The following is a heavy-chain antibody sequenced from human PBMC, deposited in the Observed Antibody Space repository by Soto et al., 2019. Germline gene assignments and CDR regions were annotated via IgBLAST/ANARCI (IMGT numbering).Heavy chain of an antibody. CDR2: ISSSSSYI. Sequence: GGSLRLSCAASGFTFSSYSMNWVRQAPGKGLEWVSSISSSSSYIYYADSVKGRFTISRDNAKNSLYLQMNSLRAEDTAVYYCARGSLNMITFGGVIVTWGQGTLVTVSS. J-gene: IGHJ5*02. D-gene: IGHD3-16*02. CDR1: GFTFSSYS. V-gene: IGHV3-21*01. CDR3: ARGSLNMITFGGVIVT.